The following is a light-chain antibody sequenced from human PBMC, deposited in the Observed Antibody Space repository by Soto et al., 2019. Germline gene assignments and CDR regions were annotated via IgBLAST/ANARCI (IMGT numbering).Light chain of an antibody. Sequence: QSVLAQPASVSGSPGQSITISCTGTSSDVGSYNLVSWYQQHPGKAPKLMIYEVSKRPSGVSNHFSGSKSGNTASLTISGLQAEDEADYYCCSYAGSSTSVVFGTGTKVTVL. CDR3: CSYAGSSTSVV. V-gene: IGLV2-23*02. CDR2: EVS. CDR1: SSDVGSYNL. J-gene: IGLJ1*01.